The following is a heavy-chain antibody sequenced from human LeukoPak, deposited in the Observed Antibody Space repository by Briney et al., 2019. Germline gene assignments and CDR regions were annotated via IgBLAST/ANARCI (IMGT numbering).Heavy chain of an antibody. V-gene: IGHV4-59*01. CDR3: ASSYYYGSGSYYGLVYFDY. CDR1: GGSISSYY. J-gene: IGHJ4*02. D-gene: IGHD3-10*01. Sequence: PSETLSLTCTASGGSISSYYWSWIRQPPGKGVEWIGYIYYSGSTNYNPSLKSRVTISVDTSKNQFSLKLSSVTAADTAVYYCASSYYYGSGSYYGLVYFDYWGQGTLVTVSS. CDR2: IYYSGST.